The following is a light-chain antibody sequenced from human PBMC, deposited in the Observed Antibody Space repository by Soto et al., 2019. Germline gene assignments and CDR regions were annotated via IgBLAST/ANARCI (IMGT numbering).Light chain of an antibody. V-gene: IGKV3-11*01. CDR1: QSVSSY. J-gene: IGKJ4*01. CDR2: DAS. CDR3: QQRSNWPPVT. Sequence: EIVLTQSPATLSWSPGERATLSCRASQSVSSYLAWYQQKPGQAPRLLIYDASNRATGIPARFSGSGSGTDFTLTSSSLEPEDFAIYYCQQRSNWPPVTFGGGTKVEIK.